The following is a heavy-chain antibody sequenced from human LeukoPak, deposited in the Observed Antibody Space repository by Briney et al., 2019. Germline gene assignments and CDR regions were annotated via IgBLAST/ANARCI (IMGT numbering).Heavy chain of an antibody. V-gene: IGHV3-20*04. Sequence: GGSLRLSCAASGFTFDDYGMSWVRQAPGKGLEWVSGINWNGGSTGFADSVKGRFTISRDNAKNSLYLQMNSLRAEDTALYYCARTQTPGIAAAGTIYYYYMDVWGKGTTVTVSS. CDR1: GFTFDDYG. J-gene: IGHJ6*03. D-gene: IGHD6-13*01. CDR3: ARTQTPGIAAAGTIYYYYMDV. CDR2: INWNGGST.